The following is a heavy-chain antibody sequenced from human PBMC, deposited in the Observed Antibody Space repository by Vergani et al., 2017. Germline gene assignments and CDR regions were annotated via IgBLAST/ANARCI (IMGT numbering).Heavy chain of an antibody. D-gene: IGHD2-2*01. CDR3: ARDLGIVVVPAAGDAFDI. CDR2: IWYDGSNK. Sequence: QVQLVESGGGVVQPGRSLRLSCAASGFTFSSYGMHWVRQAPGKGLEWVAVIWYDGSNKYYADSVKGRFTISRANSKNTLYLQMNSLRAEDTAVYYCARDLGIVVVPAAGDAFDIWGQGTMVTVSS. CDR1: GFTFSSYG. J-gene: IGHJ3*02. V-gene: IGHV3-33*01.